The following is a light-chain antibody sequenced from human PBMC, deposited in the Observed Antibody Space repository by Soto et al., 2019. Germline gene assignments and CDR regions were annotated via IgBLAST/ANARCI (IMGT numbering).Light chain of an antibody. CDR2: YDD. J-gene: IGLJ2*01. Sequence: QSVLTQPPSVSGAPRQRVTISCSGSNSNIGNNAVNWYQQLPGKAPKLLIYYDDLLPSGVSDRFSGSKSGTSASLAISGLQSEDEAGYYCEAWDDSLHGPVFGGGTKLTVL. CDR1: NSNIGNNA. V-gene: IGLV1-36*01. CDR3: EAWDDSLHGPV.